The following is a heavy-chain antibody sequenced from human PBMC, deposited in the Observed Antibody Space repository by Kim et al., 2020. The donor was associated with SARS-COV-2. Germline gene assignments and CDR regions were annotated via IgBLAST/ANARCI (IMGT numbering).Heavy chain of an antibody. J-gene: IGHJ6*02. CDR2: ISGSGGST. V-gene: IGHV3-23*01. CDR1: GFTFSSYA. CDR3: AKDPGDYYDSGFYGMDV. Sequence: GGSLRLSCAASGFTFSSYAMSWVRQAPGKGLEWVSAISGSGGSTYYADSVKGRFTISRDNSKNTLYLQMNSLRAEDTAVYYCAKDPGDYYDSGFYGMDVWGQGTTVTVSS. D-gene: IGHD3-22*01.